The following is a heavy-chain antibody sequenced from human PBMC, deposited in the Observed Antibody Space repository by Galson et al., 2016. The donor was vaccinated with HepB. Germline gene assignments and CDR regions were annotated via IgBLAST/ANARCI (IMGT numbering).Heavy chain of an antibody. J-gene: IGHJ4*02. CDR1: GFPFSTYS. CDR2: ISGNSNYV. CDR3: ARNLYSGAYYSVDY. V-gene: IGHV3-21*01. D-gene: IGHD2/OR15-2a*01. Sequence: GSLRLPCAASGFPFSTYSMNWVRQAPGKGLEWVSSISGNSNYVYTADSVKGRFTISRDDAKNSLYLQMASLRAEDTALYYCARNLYSGAYYSVDYWGQGTLVTVSS.